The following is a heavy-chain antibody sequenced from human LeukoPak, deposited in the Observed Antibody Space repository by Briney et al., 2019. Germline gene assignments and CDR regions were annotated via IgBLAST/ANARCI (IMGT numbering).Heavy chain of an antibody. Sequence: GGSLRLSCAASGFIFNSHSMHWVRQAPGKGLEWVSGISYDGSNKYYADSVKGRFTISRDNSKNTLHLIMNSLRAEGTAVYYCARDEGGVWFGGGMETWGQGTLVTVSS. CDR3: ARDEGGVWFGGGMET. J-gene: IGHJ4*02. D-gene: IGHD3-10*01. V-gene: IGHV3-30-3*01. CDR2: ISYDGSNK. CDR1: GFIFNSHS.